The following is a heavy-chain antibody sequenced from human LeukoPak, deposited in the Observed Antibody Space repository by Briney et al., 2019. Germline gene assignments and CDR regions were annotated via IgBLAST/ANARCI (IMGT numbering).Heavy chain of an antibody. Sequence: LEWIGYIYYSGSTNYTPSLKSRVTISVDTSKNQFSLKLSSVTAADTAVYYCARGSYISDYWGQGTLVTVSS. V-gene: IGHV4-59*09. J-gene: IGHJ4*02. D-gene: IGHD3-10*01. CDR3: ARGSYISDY. CDR2: IYYSGST.